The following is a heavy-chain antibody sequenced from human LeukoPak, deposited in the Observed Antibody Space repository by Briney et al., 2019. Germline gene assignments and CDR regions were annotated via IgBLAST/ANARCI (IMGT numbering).Heavy chain of an antibody. D-gene: IGHD4-17*01. CDR1: GGSINNYY. CDR2: INASGRT. Sequence: SETLSLTCTVSGGSINNYYWSWIRQPAGKGLEWIGRINASGRTNYSPSLKSRVTMSVDTSKNQFSLKVNSVTAADTAVYYCAREYGDFDYRGQGALVTVSS. CDR3: AREYGDFDY. J-gene: IGHJ4*02. V-gene: IGHV4-4*07.